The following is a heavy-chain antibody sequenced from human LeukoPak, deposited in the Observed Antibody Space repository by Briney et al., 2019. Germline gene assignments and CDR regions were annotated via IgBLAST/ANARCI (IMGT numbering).Heavy chain of an antibody. J-gene: IGHJ3*02. CDR1: GYTFTGYY. D-gene: IGHD6-19*01. Sequence: ASVKVSCKASGYTFTGYYMHWVRQAPGQGLEWMGWINPNSGGTNYAQKFQGRVTMTRDTSISTAYMELSRLRSDDTAVYYCATRTAVAAAFDIWGQGTMVTVSS. CDR3: ATRTAVAAAFDI. V-gene: IGHV1-2*02. CDR2: INPNSGGT.